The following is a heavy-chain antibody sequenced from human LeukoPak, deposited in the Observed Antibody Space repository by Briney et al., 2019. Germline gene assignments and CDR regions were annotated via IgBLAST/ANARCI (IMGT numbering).Heavy chain of an antibody. V-gene: IGHV3-21*01. D-gene: IGHD4-17*01. CDR1: GFTFSSYS. CDR2: ISSSSPYM. CDR3: ARDTYGYCATDV. Sequence: GGSLRLSCAASGFTFSSYSMNWVRQAPGKGLEWVSSISSSSPYMFYADSVKGRFTISRDNAKNSLYLQMNSLRAEDTAVYFCARDTYGYCATDVWGQGTTVTVSS. J-gene: IGHJ6*02.